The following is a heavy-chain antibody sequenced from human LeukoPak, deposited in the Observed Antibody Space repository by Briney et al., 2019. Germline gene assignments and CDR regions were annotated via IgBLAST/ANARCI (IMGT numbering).Heavy chain of an antibody. Sequence: GGSLRLSCAATGFTFSSYWMDWVRQAPGEGPVWLARINSVGYRTSYADSVKGRFTISRDNAKTSLYLQMNSLRAEDTAVYYCAELGITMIGGVWGKGTTVTVS. J-gene: IGHJ6*03. D-gene: IGHD3-10*02. CDR1: GFTFSSYW. CDR2: INSVGYRT. CDR3: AELGITMIGGV. V-gene: IGHV3-74*01.